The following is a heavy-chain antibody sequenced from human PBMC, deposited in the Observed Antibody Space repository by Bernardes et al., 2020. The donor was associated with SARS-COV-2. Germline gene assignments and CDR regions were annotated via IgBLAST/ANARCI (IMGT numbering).Heavy chain of an antibody. CDR2: IYYRGST. D-gene: IGHD3-3*01. CDR3: ARGRVPGY. CDR1: GGSVRSGSGY. Sequence: SETLSLTCTASGGSVRSGSGYWSWIRQPPGKGLEWIGSIYYRGSTNYNPSLKSRVTISLDTSKNQFSLKLSSMTAADTAVYYCARGRVPGYWGQGTLVTVSS. J-gene: IGHJ4*02. V-gene: IGHV4-61*01.